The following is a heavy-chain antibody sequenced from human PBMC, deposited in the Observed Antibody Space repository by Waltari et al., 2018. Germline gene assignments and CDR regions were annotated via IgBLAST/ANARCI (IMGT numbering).Heavy chain of an antibody. CDR3: AKGPDSSGYYSNWFDP. V-gene: IGHV3-30*02. Sequence: VQLVESGGGVVQPGGSLSLSGGASVFPCITQGLVWVRQAPGKGLEWVAFIWSDETNKHYADSVQGRFTISRDNSKNTVFLQMNSLRTEDTAVYYCAKGPDSSGYYSNWFDPWGQGILVTVSS. D-gene: IGHD3-22*01. J-gene: IGHJ5*02. CDR2: IWSDETNK. CDR1: VFPCITQG.